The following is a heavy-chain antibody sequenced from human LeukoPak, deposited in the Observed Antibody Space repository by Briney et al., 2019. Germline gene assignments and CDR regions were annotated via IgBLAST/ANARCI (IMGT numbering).Heavy chain of an antibody. D-gene: IGHD1-26*01. CDR3: ASYQVGAFPNDASDI. Sequence: SETLSLTCTVSGGSISSGDYYWSWIRQPPGKGLEWIGYIYYSGSTYYNPSLKSRVTISVDTSKNQFSLKLSSVTAADTAVYYCASYQVGAFPNDASDIWGQGTMVTVSS. CDR2: IYYSGST. J-gene: IGHJ3*02. V-gene: IGHV4-30-4*01. CDR1: GGSISSGDYY.